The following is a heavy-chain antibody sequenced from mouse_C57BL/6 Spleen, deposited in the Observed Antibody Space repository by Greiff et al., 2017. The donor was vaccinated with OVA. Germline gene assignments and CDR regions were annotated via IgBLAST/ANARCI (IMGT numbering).Heavy chain of an antibody. CDR3: ARDEGDLFDY. D-gene: IGHD2-13*01. Sequence: EVQLVESEGGLVQPGSSMKLSCTASGFTFSDYYMAWVRQVPEKGLEWVANINYDGSSTYYLDSLKSRFIISRDNAKNILYLQMSSLKSEDTATYYCARDEGDLFDYWGQGTTRTVSS. V-gene: IGHV5-16*01. CDR1: GFTFSDYY. J-gene: IGHJ2*01. CDR2: INYDGSST.